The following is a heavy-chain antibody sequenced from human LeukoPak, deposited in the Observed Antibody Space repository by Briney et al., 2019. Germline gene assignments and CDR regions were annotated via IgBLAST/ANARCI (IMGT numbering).Heavy chain of an antibody. CDR2: IYHSGST. Sequence: SETLSLTCTVSGYSISSDYYWGWIRQPPGKGLEWIGSIYHSGSTYYNPSLKSRVTISVDTSKNQFSLKLSSVTAADTAVYYCARVAGPDFWSGLQTIDETYYFDYWGQGTLVTVSS. J-gene: IGHJ4*02. CDR3: ARVAGPDFWSGLQTIDETYYFDY. CDR1: GYSISSDYY. V-gene: IGHV4-38-2*02. D-gene: IGHD3-3*01.